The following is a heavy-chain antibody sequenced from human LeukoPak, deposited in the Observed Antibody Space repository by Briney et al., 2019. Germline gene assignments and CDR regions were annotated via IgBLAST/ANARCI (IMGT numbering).Heavy chain of an antibody. Sequence: GGSLRLSCAASGFTFSTYDMHWVRQAPGKGLEWVAVISYDGSNEYYADSVKGRFTISRDNSKNTLYLRMSSLRAEDTAVYYCAKEFNRGLPDYWGQGTLVTVPS. D-gene: IGHD2-21*01. CDR1: GFTFSTYD. V-gene: IGHV3-30*18. J-gene: IGHJ4*02. CDR2: ISYDGSNE. CDR3: AKEFNRGLPDY.